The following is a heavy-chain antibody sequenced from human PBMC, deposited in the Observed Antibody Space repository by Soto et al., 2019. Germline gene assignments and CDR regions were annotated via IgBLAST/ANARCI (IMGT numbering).Heavy chain of an antibody. CDR2: INPGGGYT. J-gene: IGHJ4*02. Sequence: GASVKVSCKPSGYAFTHYYMHWVRLAPGQGLEWMGVINPGGGYTTYAQKFQGRVTMTRDTSTSTVYMELSSLKSGDTAVHYCGREYFDSRGTPPGDWGQGTLVTVSS. V-gene: IGHV1-46*01. D-gene: IGHD3-22*01. CDR1: GYAFTHYY. CDR3: GREYFDSRGTPPGD.